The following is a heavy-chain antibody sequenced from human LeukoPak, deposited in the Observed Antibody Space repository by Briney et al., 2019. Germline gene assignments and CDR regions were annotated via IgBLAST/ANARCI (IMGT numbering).Heavy chain of an antibody. CDR1: GYSFTSYW. J-gene: IGHJ4*02. D-gene: IGHD3-22*01. CDR2: IYPGDSDT. V-gene: IGHV5-51*01. Sequence: NHGESLKISCKGSGYSFTSYWIGWVRQMPGKGLEWMGIIYPGDSDTRYSPSFQGQVTISADKSISTAYLQWSSLKASDTAMYYCASMGSAYYYDSSGYPFDYWGQGTLVTVSS. CDR3: ASMGSAYYYDSSGYPFDY.